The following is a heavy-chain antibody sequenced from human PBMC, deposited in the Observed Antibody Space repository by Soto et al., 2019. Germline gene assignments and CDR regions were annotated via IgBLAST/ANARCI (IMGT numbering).Heavy chain of an antibody. J-gene: IGHJ4*02. CDR3: ARGPPTYTVTSYYFDY. CDR2: IYHSGST. V-gene: IGHV4-4*02. D-gene: IGHD4-17*01. Sequence: SETLSLTCAVSGGSISSSNWCGWVRQPPGKGLEWIGEIYHSGSTNYNPPLKSRVTISVDKSKNQFSLKLSSVTAADTAVYYCARGPPTYTVTSYYFDYWGQGTLVTVSS. CDR1: GGSISSSNW.